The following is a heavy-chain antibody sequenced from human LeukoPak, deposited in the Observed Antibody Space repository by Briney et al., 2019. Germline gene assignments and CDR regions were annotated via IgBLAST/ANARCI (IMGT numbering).Heavy chain of an antibody. CDR2: IYYSGST. Sequence: SQTLSLTCTVSGGSISSGGYYWSWIRQHPGKGLEWIGYIYYSGSTYYNPSLKSRVTISVDTSKNQFSLKLSSVTAADTAVYYCARDTLAFSFYYYGMDVWGQGTTVTVSS. J-gene: IGHJ6*02. CDR1: GGSISSGGYY. V-gene: IGHV4-31*03. CDR3: ARDTLAFSFYYYGMDV. D-gene: IGHD2-15*01.